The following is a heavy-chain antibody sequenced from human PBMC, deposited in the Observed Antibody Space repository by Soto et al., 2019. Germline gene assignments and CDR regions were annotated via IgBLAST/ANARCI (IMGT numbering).Heavy chain of an antibody. J-gene: IGHJ3*02. V-gene: IGHV4-39*01. Sequence: QLQLQESGPGLVKPSETLSLTCTVSGGSISSSSYYWGWIRQPPGKGLEWIGSIYYSGSTYYNPSLKSRVTISVDTSKNQFSLKLSSVTAADTAVYYCATPPNYSSGWSGAFDIWGQGTMVTVSS. CDR2: IYYSGST. CDR1: GGSISSSSYY. D-gene: IGHD6-19*01. CDR3: ATPPNYSSGWSGAFDI.